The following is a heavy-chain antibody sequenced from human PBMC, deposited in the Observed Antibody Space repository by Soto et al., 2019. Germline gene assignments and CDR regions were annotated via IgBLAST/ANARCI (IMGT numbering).Heavy chain of an antibody. CDR2: INHSGST. CDR1: GGSFSGYY. D-gene: IGHD3-3*01. Sequence: ETLCLTCAVYGGSFSGYYWSWIRQPPGKGLEWIGEINHSGSTNYNPSLKSRVTISVDTSKNQFSLKLSSVTAADTAVYYCARGGSITIFGVVINNWFDPWGQGTLVTVSS. V-gene: IGHV4-34*01. CDR3: ARGGSITIFGVVINNWFDP. J-gene: IGHJ5*02.